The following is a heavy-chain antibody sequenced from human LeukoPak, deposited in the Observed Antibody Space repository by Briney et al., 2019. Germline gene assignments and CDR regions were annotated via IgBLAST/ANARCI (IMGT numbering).Heavy chain of an antibody. CDR2: IIPIFGTA. CDR1: GYTFTSYG. J-gene: IGHJ4*02. Sequence: GASVKVSCTASGYTFTSYGISWVRQAPGQGLEWMGGIIPIFGTANYAQTFQGRVTITADESTRTAYMELSSLRSEDTAVYYCARDLAGDPFTLGWGQGTLVTVSS. D-gene: IGHD2/OR15-2a*01. CDR3: ARDLAGDPFTLG. V-gene: IGHV1-69*13.